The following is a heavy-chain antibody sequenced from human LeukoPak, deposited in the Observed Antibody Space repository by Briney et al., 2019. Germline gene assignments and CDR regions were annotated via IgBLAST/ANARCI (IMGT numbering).Heavy chain of an antibody. CDR3: ARIDGYNSAFDY. D-gene: IGHD5-24*01. V-gene: IGHV4-59*01. CDR1: GGSISSYY. J-gene: IGHJ4*02. Sequence: SETLSLTCTVSGGSISSYYWSWIRQPPGKGLEWIGYIYYSGSTNYNPSLKSRVTISVDTSKNQFSLKLSSVTAADTAVYYCARIDGYNSAFDYWGLGTLVTVSS. CDR2: IYYSGST.